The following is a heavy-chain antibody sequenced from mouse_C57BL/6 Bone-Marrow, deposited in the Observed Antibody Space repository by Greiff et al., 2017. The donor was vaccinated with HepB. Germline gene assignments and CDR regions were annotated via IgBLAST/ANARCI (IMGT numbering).Heavy chain of an antibody. D-gene: IGHD4-1*01. CDR2: IDPANGNT. Sequence: VQLQQSVAEFVRPGASVKLSCTASGFNIKNTDMPWVKQRPEQGLEWIGRIDPANGNTKYAPKFQGKATITTDTTSNTAYLQLSSLTSEDTAIYYWAYVNWDGDYWGQGTTLTVSS. J-gene: IGHJ2*01. CDR3: AYVNWDGDY. CDR1: GFNIKNTD. V-gene: IGHV14-3*01.